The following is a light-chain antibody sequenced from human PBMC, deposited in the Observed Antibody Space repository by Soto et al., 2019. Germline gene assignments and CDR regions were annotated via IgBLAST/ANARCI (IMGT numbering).Light chain of an antibody. V-gene: IGLV2-23*01. CDR3: CSYATSSIYV. Sequence: QSALPQPASVSGSPGQSITISCTGSSSDVGTYNAVSWYQQHPGKAPKLIIYEATKRPSGASNRFSGSKSGNTASLTISGLQAEDEADYYCCSYATSSIYVFGSGTKLTVL. CDR1: SSDVGTYNA. J-gene: IGLJ1*01. CDR2: EAT.